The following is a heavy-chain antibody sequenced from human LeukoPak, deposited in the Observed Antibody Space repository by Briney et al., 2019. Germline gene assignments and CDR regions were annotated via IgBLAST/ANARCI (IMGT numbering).Heavy chain of an antibody. V-gene: IGHV3-33*01. Sequence: GGSLRLSCAASGFTFSNYGMHWVRQAPGKGLEWVAVIWYDGSNKYYADSVKGRFTISRANSKNTLYLQMNSLRAEDTAVYYCARDPRIGYCSGGTCSFLDYWGQGTLVTVSS. CDR2: IWYDGSNK. D-gene: IGHD2-15*01. CDR3: ARDPRIGYCSGGTCSFLDY. J-gene: IGHJ4*02. CDR1: GFTFSNYG.